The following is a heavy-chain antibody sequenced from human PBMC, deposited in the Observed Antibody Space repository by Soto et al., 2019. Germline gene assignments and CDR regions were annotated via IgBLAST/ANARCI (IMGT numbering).Heavy chain of an antibody. Sequence: GGSLRLSCAASVFTFSSYLMHWVRQAPGKGLVWVSRINTDGRGTSYADSVKGRFTISRDNAKNTLYLQMNSLRAEDTAVYYCARDAGPYGTDVWGQGTTVTVSS. CDR3: ARDAGPYGTDV. CDR2: INTDGRGT. J-gene: IGHJ6*02. V-gene: IGHV3-74*01. CDR1: VFTFSSYL.